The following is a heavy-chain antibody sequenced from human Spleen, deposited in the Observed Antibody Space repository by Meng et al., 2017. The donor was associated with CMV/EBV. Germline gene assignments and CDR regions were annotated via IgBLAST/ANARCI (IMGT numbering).Heavy chain of an antibody. V-gene: IGHV4-34*01. CDR3: ARGGEVEVATQRRYFDF. Sequence: SETLSLTCAVYGGSLSGYYWTWIRQPPGKGLEWVGEINHSGSTNYNPSLKSRVTISADTSKNQFSLKLNSATDADTAVYYCARGGEVEVATQRRYFDFWGQGTLVTVS. J-gene: IGHJ4*02. CDR2: INHSGST. CDR1: GGSLSGYY. D-gene: IGHD5-24*01.